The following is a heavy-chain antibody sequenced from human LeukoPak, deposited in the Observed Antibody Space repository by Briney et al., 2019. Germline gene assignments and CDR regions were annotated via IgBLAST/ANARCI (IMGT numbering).Heavy chain of an antibody. J-gene: IGHJ4*02. CDR2: ISSSSSTI. V-gene: IGHV3-48*02. Sequence: GWSQRLSCAASGFTFSSYSMNWVRQAPGKGLEWVSYISSSSSTIYYADSVKGRFTISRDNAKNSLYLQMNSLRDGDTAVYYCARDGTLPLFDYWGQGTLVTVSS. CDR1: GFTFSSYS. CDR3: ARDGTLPLFDY. D-gene: IGHD3-16*01.